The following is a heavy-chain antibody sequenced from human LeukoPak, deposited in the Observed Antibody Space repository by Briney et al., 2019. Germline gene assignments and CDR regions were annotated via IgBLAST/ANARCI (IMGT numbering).Heavy chain of an antibody. CDR3: ARAPTNYCYYYMDV. V-gene: IGHV4-4*07. D-gene: IGHD5-24*01. CDR2: INFAGST. J-gene: IGHJ6*03. CDR1: GGSISSYY. Sequence: SETPSLTCTVSGGSISSYYWSWIRQPAGKGLEWIGRINFAGSTNYNPSLKSRVTMSVDTSKNQFSLKLSSVTAADTAVYYCARAPTNYCYYYMDVWGKGTTVTVSS.